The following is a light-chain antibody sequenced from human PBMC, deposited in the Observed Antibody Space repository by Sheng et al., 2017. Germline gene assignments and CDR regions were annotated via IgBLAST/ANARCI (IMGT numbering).Light chain of an antibody. CDR2: KAS. CDR1: QSIRSW. CDR3: HQYDRFPYT. J-gene: IGKJ2*01. Sequence: DIQMTQSPSTLSASVGDRVTITCRASQSIRSWLAWYQQKPGKAPNLLIYKASSLESGVPSRFSGSGSGTEFTLTISSLQPDDFATYYCHQYDRFPYTFAQGTKLEIK. V-gene: IGKV1-5*03.